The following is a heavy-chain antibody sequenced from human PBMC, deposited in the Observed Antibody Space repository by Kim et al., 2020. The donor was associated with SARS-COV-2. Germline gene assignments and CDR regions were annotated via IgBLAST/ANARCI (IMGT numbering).Heavy chain of an antibody. CDR1: GFTVSSNY. CDR3: ARMGIFEDYGGFWDDYYFDY. V-gene: IGHV3-66*02. J-gene: IGHJ4*02. Sequence: GGSLRLSCAASGFTVSSNYMSWVRQAPGKGLEWVSVIYSGGSTYYADSVKGRFTISRDNSKNTLYLQMNSLRAEDTAVYYCARMGIFEDYGGFWDDYYFDYWGQGTLVTVSS. CDR2: IYSGGST. D-gene: IGHD4-17*01.